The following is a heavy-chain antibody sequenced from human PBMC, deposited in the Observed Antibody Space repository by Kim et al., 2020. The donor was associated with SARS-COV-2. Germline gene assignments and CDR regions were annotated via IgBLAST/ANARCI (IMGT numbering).Heavy chain of an antibody. Sequence: GGSLRLSCAASGFTFSSYAMSWVRQAPGKGLEWVSAISGSGGSTYYADSVKGRFTISRDNSKNTLYLQMNSLRVEDTAVYYCAKAPPTYYSGPGGYIFLFWGQRTLVSVSS. V-gene: IGHV3-23*01. J-gene: IGHJ4*02. D-gene: IGHD3-10*01. CDR2: ISGSGGST. CDR1: GFTFSSYA. CDR3: AKAPPTYYSGPGGYIFLF.